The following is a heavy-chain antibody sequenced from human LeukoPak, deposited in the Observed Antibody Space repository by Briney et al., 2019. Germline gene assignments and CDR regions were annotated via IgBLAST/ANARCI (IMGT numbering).Heavy chain of an antibody. CDR3: ASQGGNWAWYFDY. CDR1: GGSISSSSYY. D-gene: IGHD2-15*01. J-gene: IGHJ4*02. V-gene: IGHV4-39*01. CDR2: IYYSGST. Sequence: PSETLSLTCTVSGGSISSSSYYWGWIRQPPGKGLEWIGSIYYSGSTYYNPSLKSRVTISVDTSKNQFSLKLSSVTAADTAVYYCASQGGNWAWYFDYWGQGTLVTVSS.